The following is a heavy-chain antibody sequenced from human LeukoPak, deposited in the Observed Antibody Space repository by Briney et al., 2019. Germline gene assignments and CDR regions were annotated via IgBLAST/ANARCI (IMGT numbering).Heavy chain of an antibody. CDR2: IYYSGST. CDR3: ARGVSPLRYCGGDCQIH. D-gene: IGHD2-21*02. J-gene: IGHJ4*02. V-gene: IGHV4-39*07. CDR1: GGSISSSSYY. Sequence: SETLSLTCTVSGGSISSSSYYWGWIRQPPGKGLEWIGSIYYSGSTYYNPSLKSRVTISVDTSKNQFSLKLSSVTAADTAVYYCARGVSPLRYCGGDCQIHWGQGTLVTVSS.